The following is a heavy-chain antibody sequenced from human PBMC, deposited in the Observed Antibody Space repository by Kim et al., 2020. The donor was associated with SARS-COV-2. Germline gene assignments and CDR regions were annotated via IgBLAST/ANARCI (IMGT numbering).Heavy chain of an antibody. V-gene: IGHV4-59*01. Sequence: SETLSLTCTVSGGSISSYYWSWIRQPPGKGLEWIGYIYYSGSTNYNPSLKSRVTISVDTSKNQFSLKLSSVTAADTAVYYCARGGDYGSGSFPCGQGTLGTVSS. CDR1: GGSISSYY. CDR3: ARGGDYGSGSFP. J-gene: IGHJ5*02. CDR2: IYYSGST. D-gene: IGHD3-10*01.